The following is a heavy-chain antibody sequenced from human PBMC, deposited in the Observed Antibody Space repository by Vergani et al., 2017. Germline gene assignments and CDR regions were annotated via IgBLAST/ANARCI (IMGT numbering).Heavy chain of an antibody. CDR3: ARVSPGDNSGWEPFDY. CDR1: GDIFNNYT. J-gene: IGHJ4*02. D-gene: IGHD6-19*01. V-gene: IGHV1-69*02. Sequence: QVHLEQSGTEVKKPGSSVKVSCKVSGDIFNNYTVTWVRQAPGQGLEWMGRIIPIIRLATSAQKFQDRVKITGDTSTNTVYMEMNNLRSEDTAVYYCARVSPGDNSGWEPFDYWGQGTLLTVSS. CDR2: IIPIIRLA.